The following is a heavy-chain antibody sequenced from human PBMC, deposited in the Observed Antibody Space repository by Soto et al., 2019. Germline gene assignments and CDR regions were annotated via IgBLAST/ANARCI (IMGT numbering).Heavy chain of an antibody. CDR2: ISASGDII. CDR3: AKMAWFGDPPGGDY. J-gene: IGHJ4*02. V-gene: IGHV3-23*01. D-gene: IGHD3-10*01. CDR1: GFTFSNYA. Sequence: PGGSLRLSCGASGFTFSNYAMGWVRQAPGKGLEWVSAISASGDIIYYGDSVKGRFTISRDNSKSTLYLQMNSLRADDTALYFCAKMAWFGDPPGGDYWGQGTLVTVSS.